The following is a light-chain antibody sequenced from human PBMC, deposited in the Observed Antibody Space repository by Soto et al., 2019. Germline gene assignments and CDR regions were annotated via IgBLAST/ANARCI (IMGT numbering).Light chain of an antibody. Sequence: DIQMTQSPSSVSASVGDRVTMTCRASQGINSWLAWYQQKPGKAPKLLISTASSLQSGVPSRFSGSGSGTEFTLTISSLQPEDFATYYCQQANSFPLTFGGGTKVDIK. CDR3: QQANSFPLT. CDR1: QGINSW. CDR2: TAS. V-gene: IGKV1-12*01. J-gene: IGKJ4*01.